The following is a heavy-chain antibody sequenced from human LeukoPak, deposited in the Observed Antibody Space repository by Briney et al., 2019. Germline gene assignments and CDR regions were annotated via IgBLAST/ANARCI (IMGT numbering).Heavy chain of an antibody. D-gene: IGHD1-26*01. Sequence: ASVKVSCKVSGYTLTELSMHWVRQAPGKGLEWMGGFDPEDGETIYAQKFQGRVTMTEDTSTDTAYMELSSLRSEDTAVYYCATGPRGWELRIDLDYWGQGTLVTVSS. CDR3: ATGPRGWELRIDLDY. V-gene: IGHV1-24*01. J-gene: IGHJ4*02. CDR2: FDPEDGET. CDR1: GYTLTELS.